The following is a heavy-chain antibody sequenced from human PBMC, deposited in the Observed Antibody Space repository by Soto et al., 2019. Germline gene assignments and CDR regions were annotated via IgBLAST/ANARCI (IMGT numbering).Heavy chain of an antibody. CDR1: AFTFSKYW. CDR3: ARGRAAAGFDF. D-gene: IGHD6-13*01. V-gene: IGHV3-74*01. Sequence: GGSLRLSCAASAFTFSKYWMHWVHQAPGKGLVWVSRIKTDGSTTTYADSVKGRFTISRDNTKNTLYLQMNSLRAEDTALYYCARGRAAAGFDFWGQGTLVTVSS. CDR2: IKTDGSTT. J-gene: IGHJ4*02.